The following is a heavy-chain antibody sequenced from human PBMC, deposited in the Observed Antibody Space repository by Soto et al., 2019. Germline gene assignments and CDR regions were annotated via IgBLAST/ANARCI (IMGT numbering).Heavy chain of an antibody. V-gene: IGHV1-69*13. CDR1: GGTFSSYA. J-gene: IGHJ4*02. CDR3: ARDRGDVDTAMFTHFDY. Sequence: GASVKVSCKASGGTFSSYAISWVRQAPGQGLEWMGGIIPTFGTANYAQKFQGRVTITADESTSTAYMELSSLRSEDTAVYYCARDRGDVDTAMFTHFDYWGQGTLVTVSS. CDR2: IIPTFGTA. D-gene: IGHD5-18*01.